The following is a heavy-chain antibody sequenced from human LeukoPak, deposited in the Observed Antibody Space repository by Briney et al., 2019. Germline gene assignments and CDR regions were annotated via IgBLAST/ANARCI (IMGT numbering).Heavy chain of an antibody. Sequence: GGSLRLSCAASGLTVSSYAMSWVRQVPGRGLEWVSGISGSDGRTDYADSVRGRFAMSRDNSKNTLYLQMNSLRAEDTAVYYCAKGPRVGYYFDYWGQGTLVTVSS. CDR2: ISGSDGRT. J-gene: IGHJ4*02. V-gene: IGHV3-23*01. CDR3: AKGPRVGYYFDY. D-gene: IGHD2-15*01. CDR1: GLTVSSYA.